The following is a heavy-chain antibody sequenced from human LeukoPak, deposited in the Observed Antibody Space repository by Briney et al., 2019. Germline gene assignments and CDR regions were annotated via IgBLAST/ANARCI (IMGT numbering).Heavy chain of an antibody. CDR3: ARDVAAAAPIIGY. CDR2: IWYDGSNK. D-gene: IGHD2-15*01. J-gene: IGHJ4*02. V-gene: IGHV3-33*01. CDR1: GFTFSSYG. Sequence: GGSLRLSCAASGFTFSSYGMHWVRQAPGKGLEWVAVIWYDGSNKYYADSVKGRFTISRDNSKNTLYLQMNSLRAEDTAVYYCARDVAAAAPIIGYWGQGTLVTVSS.